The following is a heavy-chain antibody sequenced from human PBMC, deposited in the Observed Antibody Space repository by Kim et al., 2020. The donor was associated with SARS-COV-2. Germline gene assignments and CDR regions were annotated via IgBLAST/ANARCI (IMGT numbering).Heavy chain of an antibody. V-gene: IGHV3-30*04. J-gene: IGHJ4*01. CDR1: GFTFSSYA. D-gene: IGHD3-3*01. Sequence: GGSLRLSCAASGFTFSSYAMHWVRQAPGKGLEWVAVISYDGSNKYYADSVKGRFTISRDNSKNTLYLQMNSLRAEDTAVYYCASPTDFWSGYHTAAFDY. CDR3: ASPTDFWSGYHTAAFDY. CDR2: ISYDGSNK.